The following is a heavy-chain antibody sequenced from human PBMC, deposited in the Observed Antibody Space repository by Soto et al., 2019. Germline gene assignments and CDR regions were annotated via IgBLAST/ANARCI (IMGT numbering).Heavy chain of an antibody. CDR3: ARGPTGYCSGGSCFRFDY. D-gene: IGHD2-15*01. J-gene: IGHJ4*02. CDR1: GYTFTSYD. V-gene: IGHV1-8*01. Sequence: QVQLVQSGAEVKKPGASVKVSCKASGYTFTSYDINWVRQATGQGLEWMGWMNPNSGNTGYAQKFQVRVTMTRNNSISTAYMELSSLRSEDTAVYYCARGPTGYCSGGSCFRFDYWGQGTLVTVSS. CDR2: MNPNSGNT.